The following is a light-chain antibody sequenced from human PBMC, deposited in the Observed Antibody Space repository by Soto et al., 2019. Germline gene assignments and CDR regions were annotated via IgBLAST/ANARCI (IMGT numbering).Light chain of an antibody. CDR3: QQYGNSPGIT. V-gene: IGKV3-20*01. J-gene: IGKJ5*01. Sequence: EIALTQSPGTLSLSPGERATLSCRASQGVGSKYLAWYQQKPGQAPRLLIYAASTRATGIPDRFSGSGSRTDFTLTISSLEPEDFAVYYCQQYGNSPGITFGQGTRLEIK. CDR2: AAS. CDR1: QGVGSKY.